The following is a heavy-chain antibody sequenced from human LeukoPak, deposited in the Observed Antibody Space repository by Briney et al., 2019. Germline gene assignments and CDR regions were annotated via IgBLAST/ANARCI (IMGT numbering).Heavy chain of an antibody. Sequence: GESLKISCKGSGYSFTTYWIAGVRQMPGRGLEWMGIIYPGDSDTRYSPSFQGQVTISADKSISTAYLQWSSLKASDTAMYYCARSPGTGLGGGYYFCCWGPVTLVTVSS. CDR2: IYPGDSDT. J-gene: IGHJ4*02. CDR3: ARSPGTGLGGGYYFCC. V-gene: IGHV5-51*01. CDR1: GYSFTTYW. D-gene: IGHD1-1*01.